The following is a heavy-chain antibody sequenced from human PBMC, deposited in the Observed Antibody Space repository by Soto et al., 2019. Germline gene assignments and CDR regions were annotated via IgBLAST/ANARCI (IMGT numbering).Heavy chain of an antibody. D-gene: IGHD5-12*01. V-gene: IGHV1-8*01. CDR1: GYTFTSHD. CDR2: MNANSGNA. J-gene: IGHJ5*02. CDR3: ARGSGSGGFDWFDP. Sequence: QVQLVQSGAEVKKPGASVKVSCKASGYTFTSHDINWVRQAPGQGLEWMGWMNANSGNAGYAQIFQGRVSMTRDTSINTDYMELSHLRSDDTAVYFCARGSGSGGFDWFDPWGQGTLVTVSS.